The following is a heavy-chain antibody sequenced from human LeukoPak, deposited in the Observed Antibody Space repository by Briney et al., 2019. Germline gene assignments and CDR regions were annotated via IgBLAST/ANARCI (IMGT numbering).Heavy chain of an antibody. CDR3: AKSLYGGCDY. D-gene: IGHD3-16*02. CDR2: VNGNGGST. Sequence: LEWVSGVNGNGGSTSYADSVKGRFTIFRDNSKNTVYLQMNSLRVEDTAVYYCAKSLYGGCDYWGQGTVVTVSS. V-gene: IGHV3-23*01. J-gene: IGHJ4*02.